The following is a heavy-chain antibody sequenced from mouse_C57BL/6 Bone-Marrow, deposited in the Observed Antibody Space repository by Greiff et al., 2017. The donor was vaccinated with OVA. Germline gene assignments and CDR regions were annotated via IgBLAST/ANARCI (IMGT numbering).Heavy chain of an antibody. CDR1: GFTFSSYA. J-gene: IGHJ4*01. V-gene: IGHV5-4*03. CDR2: ISDGGSYT. Sequence: EVKLMESGGGLVKPGGSLKLSCAASGFTFSSYAMSWVRQTPEKRLEWVATISDGGSYTYYPDNVKGRFTISRDNAKNNLYLQMSHLKSEDTAMYYCARGGYGNYAMDYWGQGTSVTVSS. CDR3: ARGGYGNYAMDY. D-gene: IGHD2-10*02.